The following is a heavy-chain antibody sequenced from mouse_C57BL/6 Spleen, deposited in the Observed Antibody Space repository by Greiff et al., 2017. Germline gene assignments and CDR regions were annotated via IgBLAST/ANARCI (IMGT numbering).Heavy chain of an antibody. CDR3: ARDYGSSPYFDY. CDR2: IYPGDGDT. D-gene: IGHD1-1*01. CDR1: GYAFSSYW. J-gene: IGHJ2*01. V-gene: IGHV1-80*01. Sequence: VQLQQSGAELVKPGASVKISCKASGYAFSSYWMNWVKQRPGKGLEWIGQIYPGDGDTNYNGKFKGKATLTADKSSSTAYMQLSSLTSEDSAVYFGARDYGSSPYFDYWGQGTTLTVSS.